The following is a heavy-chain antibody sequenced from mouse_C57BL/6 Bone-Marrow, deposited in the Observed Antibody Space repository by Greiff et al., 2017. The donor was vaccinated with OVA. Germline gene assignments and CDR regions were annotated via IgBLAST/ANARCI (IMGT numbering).Heavy chain of an antibody. D-gene: IGHD2-3*01. Sequence: EVQLVESGPGLVKPSQSLSLTCSVTGYSITSGYYWNWIRQFPGNKLEWMGYISYDGSNNYNPSLKNRISITRDTSKNQFFLKLNSVTTEDTATYYCARGPIYDYFDYWGQGTTLTVSS. V-gene: IGHV3-6*01. CDR2: ISYDGSN. CDR3: ARGPIYDYFDY. CDR1: GYSITSGYY. J-gene: IGHJ2*01.